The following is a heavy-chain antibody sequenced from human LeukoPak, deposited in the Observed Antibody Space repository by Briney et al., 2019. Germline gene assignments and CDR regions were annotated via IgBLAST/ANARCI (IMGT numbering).Heavy chain of an antibody. CDR1: GYTFTSCG. V-gene: IGHV1-18*04. CDR3: ARRYQLLGYDAFDI. D-gene: IGHD2-2*01. J-gene: IGHJ3*02. Sequence: ASVKVSCKASGYTFTSCGISWVRQAPGQGLEWMGWISAYNGNTNYAQKLQGRVTMTTDTSTSTAYMELRSLRSDDTAVYYCARRYQLLGYDAFDIWGQGTMVTVSS. CDR2: ISAYNGNT.